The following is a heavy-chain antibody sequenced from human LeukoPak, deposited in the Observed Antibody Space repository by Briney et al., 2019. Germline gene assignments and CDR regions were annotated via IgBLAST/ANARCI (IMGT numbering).Heavy chain of an antibody. V-gene: IGHV1-46*02. D-gene: IGHD3-10*01. Sequence: ASVTVSCTTSGYSFNSHHVHWVRQAPGQGLEWMGVKFSHDGTTSYTQNFQGRLTMTRDTSTSTVYMELSSLRSEDTAVYYCARDSGNFHYDMDVWGQGTTVIVSS. J-gene: IGHJ6*02. CDR3: ARDSGNFHYDMDV. CDR2: KFSHDGTT. CDR1: GYSFNSHH.